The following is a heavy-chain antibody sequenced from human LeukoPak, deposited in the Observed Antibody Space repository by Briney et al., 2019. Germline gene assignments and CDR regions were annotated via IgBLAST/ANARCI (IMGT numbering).Heavy chain of an antibody. Sequence: GGSLRLSCAASGFTFSDYYMSWIRQAPGKGLEWVSYISSSGSTIYYADSVKGRFTISRDNAKNSLYLQMNSLRAEDTAVYYCAKDRSGGSGHSRTRYFDLWGRGTLVTVSS. CDR2: ISSSGSTI. V-gene: IGHV3-11*04. CDR1: GFTFSDYY. D-gene: IGHD3-10*01. CDR3: AKDRSGGSGHSRTRYFDL. J-gene: IGHJ2*01.